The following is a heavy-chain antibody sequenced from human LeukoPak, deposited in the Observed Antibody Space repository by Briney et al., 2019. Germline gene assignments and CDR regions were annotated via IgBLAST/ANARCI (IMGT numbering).Heavy chain of an antibody. CDR3: ARDPGSNSFVPVPAATDYYYYYMDV. CDR1: GGSISSGSYY. J-gene: IGHJ6*03. V-gene: IGHV4-61*02. Sequence: PSETLSLTCTVSGGSISSGSYYWRWIRQPAGKGLEWIGRIYTSGSTNYNPSLKSRVTISVDTSKNQFSLKLSSVTAADTAVYYCARDPGSNSFVPVPAATDYYYYYMDVWGKGTTVTVSS. CDR2: IYTSGST. D-gene: IGHD4-23*01.